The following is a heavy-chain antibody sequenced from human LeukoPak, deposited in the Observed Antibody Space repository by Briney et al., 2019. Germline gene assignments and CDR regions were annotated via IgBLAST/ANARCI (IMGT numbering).Heavy chain of an antibody. D-gene: IGHD7-27*01. CDR1: GFTFSSYA. Sequence: GGSLRLSYAASGFTFSSYAMSWVRQAPVKGLEWVSAISGSGGSTYYADSVKGRFTISRDNSKNTLYLQMNSLRAEDTAVYYCAKDPWGLDGFDIWGQGTMVTVSS. J-gene: IGHJ3*02. CDR2: ISGSGGST. V-gene: IGHV3-23*01. CDR3: AKDPWGLDGFDI.